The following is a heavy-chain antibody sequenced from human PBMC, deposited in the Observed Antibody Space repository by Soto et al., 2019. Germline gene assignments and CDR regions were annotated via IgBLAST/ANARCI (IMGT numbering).Heavy chain of an antibody. CDR2: IFPGDSDT. J-gene: IGHJ4*02. Sequence: PGESLKISCNGSGYIFANDWIAWVRQMPGKGLEWMGIIFPGDSDTRYSPSFQGQVTISADKSINTAYLQWSSLKASDTAVYYCARRVAAHPYFDFWGQGALVT. D-gene: IGHD6-6*01. CDR1: GYIFANDW. V-gene: IGHV5-51*01. CDR3: ARRVAAHPYFDF.